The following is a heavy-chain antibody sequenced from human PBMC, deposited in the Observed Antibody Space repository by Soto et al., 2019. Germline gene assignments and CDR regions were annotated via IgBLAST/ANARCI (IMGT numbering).Heavy chain of an antibody. CDR3: AKDAFYYYDSSGYYYDYYYYGMDV. V-gene: IGHV3-23*01. CDR2: ISGSGGST. CDR1: GFTFSSYA. Sequence: GGSLRLSCAASGFTFSSYAMSWVRQAPGKGLEWVSAISGSGGSTYYADSVRGRFTISRDNSKNTLYLQMNSLRAEDTAVYYCAKDAFYYYDSSGYYYDYYYYGMDVWGQGTTVTVSS. D-gene: IGHD3-22*01. J-gene: IGHJ6*02.